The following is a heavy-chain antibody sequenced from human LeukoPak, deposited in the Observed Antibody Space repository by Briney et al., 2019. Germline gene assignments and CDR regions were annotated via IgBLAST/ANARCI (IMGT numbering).Heavy chain of an antibody. D-gene: IGHD6-13*01. CDR1: GFDFRTYG. Sequence: PGGSLRLSCAASGFDFRTYGMHWVRQAPGKGLEWVSSISSGSSYIYYADSVKGRFTISRDNAKNSLYLQMNSLRAEDTAVYYCGAGKGFDYWGQGTLVTVSS. V-gene: IGHV3-21*01. CDR2: ISSGSSYI. CDR3: GAGKGFDY. J-gene: IGHJ4*02.